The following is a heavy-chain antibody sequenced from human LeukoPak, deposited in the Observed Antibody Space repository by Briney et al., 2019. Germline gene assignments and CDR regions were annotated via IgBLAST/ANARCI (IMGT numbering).Heavy chain of an antibody. CDR2: IFHSGST. CDR3: ARQTRLWFGELSQYDY. CDR1: GYSISSAYY. Sequence: SETLSLTCTVSGYSISSAYYWGWIRQPPGKGLEWIGSIFHSGSTYYNPSLKSRVTISLDTSKNQFSLKLSSVTAADTAVYYCARQTRLWFGELSQYDYWGQGTLVTVSS. V-gene: IGHV4-38-2*02. D-gene: IGHD3-10*01. J-gene: IGHJ4*02.